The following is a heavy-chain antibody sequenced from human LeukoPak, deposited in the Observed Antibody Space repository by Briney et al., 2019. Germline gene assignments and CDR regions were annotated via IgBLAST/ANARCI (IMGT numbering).Heavy chain of an antibody. CDR2: IWYDGSNK. J-gene: IGHJ3*02. CDR1: GFTFSSYG. D-gene: IGHD3-22*01. V-gene: IGHV3-33*01. CDR3: ARDMGEAYDSSGYYYLGAFDI. Sequence: GGSLRLSCAASGFTFSSYGMHWVRLAPGKGLEWVAVIWYDGSNKYYADSVKGRFTISRDNSKNTLYLQMNSLRAEDTAVYYCARDMGEAYDSSGYYYLGAFDIWGQGTMVTVSS.